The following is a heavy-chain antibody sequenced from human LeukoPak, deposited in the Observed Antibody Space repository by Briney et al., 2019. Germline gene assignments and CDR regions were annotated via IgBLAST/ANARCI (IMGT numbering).Heavy chain of an antibody. CDR2: INPSGGST. CDR1: GYTFTSSY. D-gene: IGHD2-2*01. V-gene: IGHV1-46*01. CDR3: ARTAAHPPGFDP. J-gene: IGHJ5*02. Sequence: GASVKVSCKASGYTFTSSYMHWVRQAPGQGLEWMGIINPSGGSTSYAQKFQGRVTMTRDMCTSTVYMELSSLRSEDTAVYYFARTAAHPPGFDPWGQGTLVTVSS.